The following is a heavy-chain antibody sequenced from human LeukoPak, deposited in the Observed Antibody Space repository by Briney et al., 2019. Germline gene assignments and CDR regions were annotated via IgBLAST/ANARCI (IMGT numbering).Heavy chain of an antibody. J-gene: IGHJ5*02. CDR3: AREKLEFNWFDP. CDR1: GYTFTSFD. Sequence: GASVKVSCKASGYTFTSFDINWVRQATGQGLEWMGWMNPNSGNTGYAQKFQGRVTITRNTSISTAYMELSSLRSEDTAVYYCAREKLEFNWFDPWGQGTLVTVSS. CDR2: MNPNSGNT. V-gene: IGHV1-8*01. D-gene: IGHD1-1*01.